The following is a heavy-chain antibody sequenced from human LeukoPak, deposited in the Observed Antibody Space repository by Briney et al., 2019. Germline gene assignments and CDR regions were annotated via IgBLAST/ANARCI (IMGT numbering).Heavy chain of an antibody. V-gene: IGHV3-21*01. Sequence: GGSLRLSCAASGFTFSSYWMNWVRQAPGKGLEWVSSISSSSSYIYYADSVKGRFTISRDNAKNSLYLQMNSLRAEDTAVYYCARFGDFPYFDYWGQGTLVTVSS. CDR1: GFTFSSYW. D-gene: IGHD4-17*01. CDR2: ISSSSSYI. J-gene: IGHJ4*02. CDR3: ARFGDFPYFDY.